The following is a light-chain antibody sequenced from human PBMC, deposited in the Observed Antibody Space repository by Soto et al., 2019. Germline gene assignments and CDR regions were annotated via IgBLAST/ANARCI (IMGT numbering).Light chain of an antibody. CDR2: AAS. V-gene: IGKV1-8*01. CDR1: QGISSY. CDR3: QQYNSYST. Sequence: AIRMTQSPSSFSASTGDRVTITCRASQGISSYLAWYQQKPGKAPKLLIYAASTLQSGVPSRFSGSGSGTDFTLTISSLQTDDFATYYCQQYNSYSTFGQGTKVDIK. J-gene: IGKJ1*01.